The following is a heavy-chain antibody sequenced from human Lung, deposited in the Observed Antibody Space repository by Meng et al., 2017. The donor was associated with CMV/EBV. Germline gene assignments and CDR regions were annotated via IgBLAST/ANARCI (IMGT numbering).Heavy chain of an antibody. V-gene: IGHV4-61*01. D-gene: IGHD3-10*01. CDR1: GGSVSSGSYY. J-gene: IGHJ4*02. CDR2: IYYSGST. Sequence: CTVSGGSVSSGSYYWSWIRQPPGKGLEWIGYIYYSGSTNYNPSLKSRVTISIDTSKNQFSLKLSSVTAADTAVYYCARDHGSGTVDYWGQGTLVTVS. CDR3: ARDHGSGTVDY.